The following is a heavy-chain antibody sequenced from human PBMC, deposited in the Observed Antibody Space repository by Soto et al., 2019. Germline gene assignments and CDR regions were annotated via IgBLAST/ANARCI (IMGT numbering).Heavy chain of an antibody. CDR1: GGTFNTYT. J-gene: IGHJ4*02. V-gene: IGHV1-69*02. Sequence: QVQVVQSGAEVKKPESSVKVSCKPSGGTFNTYTVNWVRLAPGHGLEWMGRFIPILDMANYAQKFKDRVTITSDRLTFTAYMELNSLTSDDTAVYYCAITYCRDNSCPRDCDFWGPGTRVTVSS. D-gene: IGHD2-21*01. CDR3: AITYCRDNSCPRDCDF. CDR2: FIPILDMA.